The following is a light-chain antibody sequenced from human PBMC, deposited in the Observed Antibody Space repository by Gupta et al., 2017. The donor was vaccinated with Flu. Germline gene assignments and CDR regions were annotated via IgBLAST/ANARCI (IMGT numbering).Light chain of an antibody. CDR2: GAS. CDR1: QTISTY. Sequence: DIQMTQSPSSLSAFVGDRVNLTCRASQTISTYLNWYQHKPGEAPNLLIYGASTLQSGVPPRFSGSGSGTDFSLTISSLQPEDSATYYCQQGCNSPRTFGQGTKVE. J-gene: IGKJ1*01. CDR3: QQGCNSPRT. V-gene: IGKV1-39*01.